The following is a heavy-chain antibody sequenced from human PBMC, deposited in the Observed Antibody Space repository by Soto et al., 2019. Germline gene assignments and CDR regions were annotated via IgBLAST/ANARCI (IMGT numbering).Heavy chain of an antibody. CDR2: ISGSVIIT. D-gene: IGHD2-21*02. CDR1: GFTFSSYG. V-gene: IGHV3-23*01. Sequence: EVQLLESGGGLVQPGGSLRLSCAASGFTFSSYGMTWVRQAPGKGLEWVSSISGSVIITHYADSVKGRFIISRNNSKNTLYLQMNSLRAEDAAVYYCAKWPASGGDPLFWVRGTLVAVFS. CDR3: AKWPASGGDPLF. J-gene: IGHJ4*02.